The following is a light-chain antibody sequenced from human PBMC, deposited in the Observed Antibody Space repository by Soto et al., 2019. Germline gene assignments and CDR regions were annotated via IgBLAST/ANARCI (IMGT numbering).Light chain of an antibody. CDR3: SSYTSSSTWV. J-gene: IGLJ3*02. Sequence: QSALTQPASVSGSPGQSITISCTGTSSDVGGYNYVSWYQQHPGKAPKLMIYEVSNRPSGVSNRVSGSTSGNTASLTISGLQAEDEDDYYCSSYTSSSTWVFGGGTQLTVL. CDR2: EVS. V-gene: IGLV2-14*01. CDR1: SSDVGGYNY.